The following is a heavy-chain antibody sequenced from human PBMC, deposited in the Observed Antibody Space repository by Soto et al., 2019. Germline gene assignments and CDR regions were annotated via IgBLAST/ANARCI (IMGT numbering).Heavy chain of an antibody. CDR3: AKGSGELLFSSNFDY. D-gene: IGHD3-10*01. Sequence: HPGGSLRLSCAASGFTFNYYWMHWVRQAPGKGLEWVAFISNDGSNKYYADSVKGRFTISRDNPKNTLYLQMYSLRAEDTAVYFCAKGSGELLFSSNFDYWGQETLVTVSS. J-gene: IGHJ4*02. CDR2: ISNDGSNK. CDR1: GFTFNYYW. V-gene: IGHV3-30*18.